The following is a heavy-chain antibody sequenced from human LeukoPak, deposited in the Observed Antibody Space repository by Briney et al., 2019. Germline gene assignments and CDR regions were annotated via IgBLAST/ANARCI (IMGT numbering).Heavy chain of an antibody. CDR2: ISSSSRYI. D-gene: IGHD2-2*01. V-gene: IGHV3-21*01. CDR1: GFTFSSYS. Sequence: GGSLRLSCAASGFTFSSYSMNWVRQAPGKGLEWVSSISSSSRYIYYADSVKGRFTISRDNAKNSLYLQMNSLRAEDTAVYYCARDCSSTSCPELDYWGQGTLVTVSS. CDR3: ARDCSSTSCPELDY. J-gene: IGHJ4*02.